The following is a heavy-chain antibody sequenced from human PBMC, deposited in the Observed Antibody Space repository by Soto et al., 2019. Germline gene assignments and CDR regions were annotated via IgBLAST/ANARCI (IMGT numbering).Heavy chain of an antibody. Sequence: PSETLSLTCTVPGGSISSGIHYWGWIRQPPGNGLDWIGYIYYNGNTWYNPSLKSRVTISVDTSKNQFSLRLSPVTASDTAVYYCARLFFGGVIEMAPHFDYWGQATLVTVSS. CDR3: ARLFFGGVIEMAPHFDY. J-gene: IGHJ4*02. V-gene: IGHV4-39*01. CDR1: GGSISSGIHY. D-gene: IGHD3-16*02. CDR2: IYYNGNT.